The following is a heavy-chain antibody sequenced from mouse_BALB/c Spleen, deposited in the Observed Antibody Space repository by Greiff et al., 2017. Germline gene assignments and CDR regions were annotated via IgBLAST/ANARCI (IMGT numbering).Heavy chain of an antibody. D-gene: IGHD2-3*01. V-gene: IGHV5-9-4*01. CDR2: ISSGGSYT. CDR1: GFTFSSYA. CDR3: ARDLGWLLRDAMDY. J-gene: IGHJ4*01. Sequence: EVMLVESGGGLVKPGGSLKLSCAASGFTFSSYAMSWVRQSPEKRLEWVAEISSGGSYTYYPDTVTGRFTISRDNAKNTLYLEMSRLRSEDTAMYYCARDLGWLLRDAMDYWGQGTSVTVSS.